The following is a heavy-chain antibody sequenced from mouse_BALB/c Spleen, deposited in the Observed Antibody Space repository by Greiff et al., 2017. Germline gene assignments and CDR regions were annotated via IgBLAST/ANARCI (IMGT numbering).Heavy chain of an antibody. D-gene: IGHD1-1*01. CDR2: IDPNSGGT. J-gene: IGHJ1*01. CDR3: TRDTTVVDWYFDV. Sequence: QVQLQQPGAELVKPGASVKLSCKASGYTFPSYWMHWVKQRPGRGLEWIGRIDPNSGGTKYNEKFKSKATLTVDKPSSTAYMQLSSLTSEDSAVYDCTRDTTVVDWYFDVWGAGTTVTVAS. V-gene: IGHV1-62-3*01. CDR1: GYTFPSYW.